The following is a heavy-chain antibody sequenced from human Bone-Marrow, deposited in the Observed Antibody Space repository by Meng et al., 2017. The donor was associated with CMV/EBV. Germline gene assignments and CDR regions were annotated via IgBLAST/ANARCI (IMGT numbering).Heavy chain of an antibody. J-gene: IGHJ4*02. Sequence: GESLKISCAASGFTFSSYAMSWVRQAPGKGLEWVSVIYSGGSSTYYADSVKGRFTISRDNSKNTLYLQMNSLRAEDTAVYYCAKDGDSSSPGVGYFDDWGQGTLVTVSS. CDR3: AKDGDSSSPGVGYFDD. V-gene: IGHV3-23*03. CDR2: IYSGGSST. D-gene: IGHD6-6*01. CDR1: GFTFSSYA.